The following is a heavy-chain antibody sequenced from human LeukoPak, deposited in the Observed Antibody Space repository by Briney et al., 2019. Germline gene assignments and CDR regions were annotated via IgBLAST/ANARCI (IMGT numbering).Heavy chain of an antibody. CDR2: IYPGDSDT. Sequence: GESLKISCKGSGYSFTSYWLGLGRQMPGKGLEWRGIIYPGDSDTRYSPSFQGQVTISADKSINTAYLQWSSLKASDTAMYYCARRERVSVAFDIWGQGTMVTVSS. D-gene: IGHD2-8*01. CDR3: ARRERVSVAFDI. V-gene: IGHV5-51*01. J-gene: IGHJ3*02. CDR1: GYSFTSYW.